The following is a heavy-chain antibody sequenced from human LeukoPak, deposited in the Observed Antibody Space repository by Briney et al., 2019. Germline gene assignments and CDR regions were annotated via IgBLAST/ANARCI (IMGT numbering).Heavy chain of an antibody. CDR2: IYSGGST. J-gene: IGHJ4*02. CDR3: ASKLWFGEPY. Sequence: ETLSLTCTVSGGSISSSSYYWGWIRQPPGKGLEWVSIIYSGGSTYYADSVKGRFTISRDNSKNTLYLQMNSLRAEDTAVYYCASKLWFGEPYWGQGTLVTVSS. D-gene: IGHD3-10*01. V-gene: IGHV3-53*01. CDR1: GGSISSSSYY.